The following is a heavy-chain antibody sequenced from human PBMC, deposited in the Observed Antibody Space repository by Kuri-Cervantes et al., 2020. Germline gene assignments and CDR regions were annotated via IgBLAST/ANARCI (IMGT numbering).Heavy chain of an antibody. J-gene: IGHJ6*03. V-gene: IGHV1-8*01. D-gene: IGHD4-11*01. CDR1: GYTFTSYD. CDR3: ARGVHDYSPGYYYYYMDV. Sequence: ASVKVSCKASGYTFTSYDINWVRQATGQGLEWMGWMNPNSGNTGYAQKFQGRATMTRNTSISTAYMELSSLRSDDTAVYYCARGVHDYSPGYYYYYMDVWGKGTTVTVSS. CDR2: MNPNSGNT.